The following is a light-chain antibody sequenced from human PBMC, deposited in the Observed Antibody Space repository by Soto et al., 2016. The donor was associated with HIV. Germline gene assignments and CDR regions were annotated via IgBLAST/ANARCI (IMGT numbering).Light chain of an antibody. Sequence: DIVMTQTPVSLSVTPGQPASISCKSSQSLLHSDGKTYLYWYLQKPGQSPQLLIYEVFKRFSGVPDRFSGSGSGTDFTLKISRVEAEDVGIYYCMQSVQTPXTFGGGTKVEIK. J-gene: IGKJ4*01. V-gene: IGKV2D-29*02. CDR1: QSLLHSDGKTY. CDR3: MQSVQTPXT. CDR2: EVF.